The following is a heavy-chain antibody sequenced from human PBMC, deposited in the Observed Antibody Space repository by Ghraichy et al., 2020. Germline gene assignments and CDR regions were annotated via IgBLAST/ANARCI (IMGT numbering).Heavy chain of an antibody. D-gene: IGHD1-26*01. V-gene: IGHV3-48*03. Sequence: GGSLRLSCAASGFNLSSYEMNWVRQAPGKGLEWVSYISNSGGTTKYADSVKGRFTISRDNANNSVYLQMNSLRVEDTAVYYCARDPELSEGRVECWGQGTLVTVSS. CDR1: GFNLSSYE. CDR2: ISNSGGTT. CDR3: ARDPELSEGRVEC. J-gene: IGHJ4*02.